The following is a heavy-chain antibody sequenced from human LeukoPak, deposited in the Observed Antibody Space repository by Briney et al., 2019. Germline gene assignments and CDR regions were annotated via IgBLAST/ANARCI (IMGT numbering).Heavy chain of an antibody. Sequence: GRSLRLSCAASRFTFDDYAMHWVRQAPGKGLEWVSSISSSSSYIYYADSVKGRFTISRDNAKNSLYLQMSSLRAEDTAVYYCARDDRTAAAGYYYYYMDVWGKGTTVTVSS. CDR2: ISSSSSYI. CDR1: RFTFDDYA. CDR3: ARDDRTAAAGYYYYYMDV. V-gene: IGHV3-21*01. J-gene: IGHJ6*03. D-gene: IGHD6-13*01.